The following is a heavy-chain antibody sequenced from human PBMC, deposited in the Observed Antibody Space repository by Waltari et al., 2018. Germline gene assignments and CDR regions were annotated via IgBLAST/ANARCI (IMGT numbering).Heavy chain of an antibody. CDR1: GYTFTDYY. D-gene: IGHD3-10*01. CDR3: ARDGPMVQGVISYGMDV. CDR2: VGAEDGER. V-gene: IGHV1-69-2*01. Sequence: EVQLVQSGAEVKKPGATVKISCKASGYTFTDYYMHGVQQAPGKGLERMGRVGAEDGERIYAEKFQGRAPITAGTSTDTAYMELNSLRAEDTAVYYCARDGPMVQGVISYGMDVWGQGTTVTVSS. J-gene: IGHJ6*02.